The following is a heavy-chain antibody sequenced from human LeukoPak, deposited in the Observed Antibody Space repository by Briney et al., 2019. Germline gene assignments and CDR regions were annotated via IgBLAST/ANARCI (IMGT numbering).Heavy chain of an antibody. V-gene: IGHV3-23*01. J-gene: IGHJ4*02. CDR3: AKGHYSGSHYYFDY. CDR2: ISTGGGST. CDR1: GFTFSNYA. Sequence: PGGSLRLSCAASGFTFSNYAMSWVRQAPGKELEWVSSISTGGGSTNYADSVKGRFTISRDNSKNTLYLQMNSLRAEDTAVYYCAKGHYSGSHYYFDYWGQGILVAVSS. D-gene: IGHD1-26*01.